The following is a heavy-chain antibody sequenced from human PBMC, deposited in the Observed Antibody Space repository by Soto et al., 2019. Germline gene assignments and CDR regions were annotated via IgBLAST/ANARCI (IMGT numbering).Heavy chain of an antibody. J-gene: IGHJ3*02. D-gene: IGHD3-16*01. V-gene: IGHV3-74*01. CDR1: GFTFSYYW. CDR3: ARGDLGAFDI. Sequence: EVQLVESGGGLDQPGESLRLSCAASGFTFSYYWMHWVRQAPGKGLVWVSRIHSDGSSTTYADSVKGRFTISRENARNTVYLQMNSLRFEDKAVYYCARGDLGAFDIWGQGTVGTVSS. CDR2: IHSDGSST.